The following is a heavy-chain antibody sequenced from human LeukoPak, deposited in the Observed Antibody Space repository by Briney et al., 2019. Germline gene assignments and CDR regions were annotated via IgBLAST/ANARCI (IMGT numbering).Heavy chain of an antibody. CDR3: ARDLAVGGYYYYYGMDV. Sequence: ASVKVSCKASGYTFTSYYMHWVRQAPGQGLEWMGIINPSGGSTSYAQKFQGRVTMTRDTSTSTVYMELSSLRSEDTAVYYCARDLAVGGYYYYYGMDVWGQGTTVTVSS. J-gene: IGHJ6*02. D-gene: IGHD2-2*01. CDR2: INPSGGST. V-gene: IGHV1-46*01. CDR1: GYTFTSYY.